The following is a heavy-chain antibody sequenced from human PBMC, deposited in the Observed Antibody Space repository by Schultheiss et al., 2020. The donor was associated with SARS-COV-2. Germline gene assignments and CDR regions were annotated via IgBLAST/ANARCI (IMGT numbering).Heavy chain of an antibody. CDR3: ARVGRDCSHGVCYNAEYFQH. V-gene: IGHV3-21*01. Sequence: GESLKISCTASGFTFSNYDMNWVRQAPGKGLEWDSSISSSGAYIYYTDSLRGRFTISRDNAKNSLYLQLNSLRAEDTAVYYCARVGRDCSHGVCYNAEYFQHWGQGTLVTVSS. D-gene: IGHD2-8*01. J-gene: IGHJ1*01. CDR1: GFTFSNYD. CDR2: ISSSGAYI.